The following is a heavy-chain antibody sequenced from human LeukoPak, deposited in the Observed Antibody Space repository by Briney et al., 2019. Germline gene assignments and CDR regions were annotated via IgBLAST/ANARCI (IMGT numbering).Heavy chain of an antibody. CDR2: ISNNGGYT. CDR3: ARDEGYCSSTSCYIFDY. Sequence: GGSLRLSCAASGFTFSSSAMSWVRQAPGKGLEWVSAISNNGGYTYYADSVQGRFTISRDNTKSTLCLQMNSLRAEDTAVYYCARDEGYCSSTSCYIFDYWGQGTLVTVSS. D-gene: IGHD2-2*02. V-gene: IGHV3-23*01. J-gene: IGHJ4*02. CDR1: GFTFSSSA.